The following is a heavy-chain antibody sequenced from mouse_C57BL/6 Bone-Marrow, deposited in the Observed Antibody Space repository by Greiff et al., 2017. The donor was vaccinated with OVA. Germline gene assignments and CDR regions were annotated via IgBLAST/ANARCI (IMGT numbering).Heavy chain of an antibody. CDR1: GYTFTDYY. CDR2: INPNNGGT. Sequence: VQLQQSGPELVQPGASVKISCKASGYTFTDYYMNWVKQSHGKSLEWIGDINPNNGGTSYNQKFKGKATLTVDKSSSTAYMELRSLTSEDSAVYYCARSHRAYWGQGTLVTVSA. J-gene: IGHJ3*01. V-gene: IGHV1-26*01. CDR3: ARSHRAY.